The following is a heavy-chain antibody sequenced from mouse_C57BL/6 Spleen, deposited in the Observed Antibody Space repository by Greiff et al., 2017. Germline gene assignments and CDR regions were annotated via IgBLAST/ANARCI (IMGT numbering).Heavy chain of an antibody. D-gene: IGHD2-4*01. V-gene: IGHV14-1*01. CDR2: IDPEDGDT. CDR1: GFNIKDYY. J-gene: IGHJ2*01. Sequence: EVQLQQSGAELVRPGASVKLSCTASGFNIKDYYMHWVKQRPEQGLEWIGRIDPEDGDTEYAPKFQGKATMTADTSSNSAYLQLSSLTSEDTAVYYSTTVTYYDYDAFDYWGQGTTRTVSS. CDR3: TTVTYYDYDAFDY.